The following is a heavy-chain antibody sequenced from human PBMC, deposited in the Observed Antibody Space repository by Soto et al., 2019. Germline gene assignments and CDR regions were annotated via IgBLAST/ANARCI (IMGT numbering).Heavy chain of an antibody. J-gene: IGHJ5*02. CDR1: GFSLSNARMG. Sequence: QVTLKESGPVLVKPTETLTLTCTVSGFSLSNARMGVSWIRQPPGKALEWLAHIFSNDEKSYSTSLKSRLTISKDTTKRQVVLTMTDMDPVDKATYYCARIRRATMIVVGGQTDPWGQGTLVSVSS. V-gene: IGHV2-26*02. D-gene: IGHD3-22*01. CDR2: IFSNDEK. CDR3: ARIRRATMIVVGGQTDP.